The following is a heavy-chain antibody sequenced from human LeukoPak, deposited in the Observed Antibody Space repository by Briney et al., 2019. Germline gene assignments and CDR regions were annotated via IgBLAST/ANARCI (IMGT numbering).Heavy chain of an antibody. CDR1: GGSINTYY. CDR3: ARGRLRYFDWLAQGVSYFDY. CDR2: IYYSGTT. J-gene: IGHJ4*02. Sequence: SETLSLTCTVSGGSINTYYWSWVRQRPGKGLGWMGNIYYSGTTNYNPSLESRVTISVDTSKTQSSLKLSSVTAADTAVYYCARGRLRYFDWLAQGVSYFDYWGQGTLGTVSS. D-gene: IGHD3-9*01. V-gene: IGHV4-59*12.